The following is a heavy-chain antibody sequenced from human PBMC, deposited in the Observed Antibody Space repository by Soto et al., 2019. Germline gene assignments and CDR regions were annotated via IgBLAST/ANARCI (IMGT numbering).Heavy chain of an antibody. CDR2: IYYSGST. CDR1: GGSISSSSYY. Sequence: PSETPSLTCTVSGGSISSSSYYWGWIRQPPGKGLEWIGSIYYSGSTYYNPSLKSRVTISVDTSKNQFSLKLSSVTAADTAVYYCASTDYGSGFMDVWGKGTTVTVSS. CDR3: ASTDYGSGFMDV. D-gene: IGHD3-10*01. J-gene: IGHJ6*03. V-gene: IGHV4-39*01.